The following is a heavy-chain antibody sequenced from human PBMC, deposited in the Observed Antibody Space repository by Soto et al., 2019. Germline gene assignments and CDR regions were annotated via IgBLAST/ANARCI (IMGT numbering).Heavy chain of an antibody. CDR3: ARDLYFFGSGTSFDH. J-gene: IGHJ4*02. Sequence: EVQLVESGGGLVQPGGTLRLSCAASGFTFSSYEMNWVRQAPGAGLEWVSYIGTSGSTIYYSDSVKGRFTISRDKAKNSLYLQMNSLRAEDTAVYYCARDLYFFGSGTSFDHCGQGTLVIVSS. CDR2: IGTSGSTI. V-gene: IGHV3-48*03. CDR1: GFTFSSYE. D-gene: IGHD3-10*01.